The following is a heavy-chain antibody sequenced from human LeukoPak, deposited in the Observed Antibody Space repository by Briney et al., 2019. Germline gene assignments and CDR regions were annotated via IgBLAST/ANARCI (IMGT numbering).Heavy chain of an antibody. J-gene: IGHJ3*02. D-gene: IGHD4-23*01. CDR1: GFTVSSNY. CDR2: IYSGGST. V-gene: IGHV3-66*01. CDR3: ARDGYGGNSQDAFDI. Sequence: PGGSLRLSCAASGFTVSSNYMSWVRQAPGKGLEWVSVIYSGGSTYYADSVKGRFTISRDNSKNTLYLQMNSLRAEDTAVYYCARDGYGGNSQDAFDIWGQGTMVTVSS.